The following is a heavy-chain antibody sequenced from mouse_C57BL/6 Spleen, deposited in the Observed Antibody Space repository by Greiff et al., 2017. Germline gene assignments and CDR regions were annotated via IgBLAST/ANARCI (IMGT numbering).Heavy chain of an antibody. Sequence: QVQLQQPGAELVKPGASVKMSCKASGYTFTSYWITWVKQRPGQGLEWIGDIYPGSGSTNYNEKFKSKATLTVDTSSSTAYMQLSSLTSEDSAVYYCARVNYYSGSSHWYFDVWGTGTTVTVSS. D-gene: IGHD1-1*01. CDR1: GYTFTSYW. CDR2: IYPGSGST. V-gene: IGHV1-55*01. CDR3: ARVNYYSGSSHWYFDV. J-gene: IGHJ1*03.